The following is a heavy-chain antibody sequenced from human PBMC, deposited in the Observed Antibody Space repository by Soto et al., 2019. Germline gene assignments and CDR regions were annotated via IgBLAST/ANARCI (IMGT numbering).Heavy chain of an antibody. J-gene: IGHJ4*02. V-gene: IGHV3-73*01. CDR3: ATRSSWYYFDY. CDR2: VRGKRGNDGT. Sequence: PGGSLRLSCAASGFAFSDSAMHWVRQASGKGLEWIGRVRGKRGNDGTAYAASVKGRFTISRDDSKTTTYLQMNSLKIEDTAVYYCATRSSWYYFDYWGQGTQVTVSS. D-gene: IGHD6-13*01. CDR1: GFAFSDSA.